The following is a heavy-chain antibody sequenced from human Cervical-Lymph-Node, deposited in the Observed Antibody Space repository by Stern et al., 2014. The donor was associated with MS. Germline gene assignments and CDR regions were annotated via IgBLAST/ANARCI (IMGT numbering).Heavy chain of an antibody. J-gene: IGHJ4*02. D-gene: IGHD6-19*01. CDR1: GGSISGGDSYS. CDR2: ISAPGGT. CDR3: ARDRFNSGWFLDH. V-gene: IGHV4-61*02. Sequence: VQLVESGPGLVKPSETLSLTCTVSGGSISGGDSYSWSWIRQPAGEGLQWIGRISAPGGTILNPSLTSGVTLSVGPPHTTFSLKRPSVTAADTAVYYCARDRFNSGWFLDHWGQGALVTVSS.